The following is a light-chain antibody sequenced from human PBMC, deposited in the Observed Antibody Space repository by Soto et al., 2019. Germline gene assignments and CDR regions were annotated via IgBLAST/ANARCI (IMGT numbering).Light chain of an antibody. Sequence: DIQITQSPSSVSASVGDRVTVTCRASHNVSTWLTWYQQTPGKAPNLLIYGASTLQRGVPSRFSGSGSGTEFTLTISSLQPEDFSIYFCQQGSRFPFTCGPGTRVDFK. V-gene: IGKV1-12*01. CDR3: QQGSRFPFT. CDR2: GAS. CDR1: HNVSTW. J-gene: IGKJ3*01.